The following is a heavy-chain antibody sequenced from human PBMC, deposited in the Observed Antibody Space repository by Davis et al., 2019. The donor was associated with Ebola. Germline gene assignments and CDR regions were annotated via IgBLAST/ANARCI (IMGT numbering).Heavy chain of an antibody. CDR3: ARAPSSEGYCSGGTCYWFDP. CDR1: GYTFTSYG. J-gene: IGHJ5*02. D-gene: IGHD2-15*01. Sequence: ASVKVSCKASGYTFTSYGISWVRQAPGQGLEWMGWISAYNGNTNYAQKLQGRVTMTRDTSISTAYMELSRLRSDDTAVYFCARAPSSEGYCSGGTCYWFDPWGQGTLVTVSS. CDR2: ISAYNGNT. V-gene: IGHV1-18*01.